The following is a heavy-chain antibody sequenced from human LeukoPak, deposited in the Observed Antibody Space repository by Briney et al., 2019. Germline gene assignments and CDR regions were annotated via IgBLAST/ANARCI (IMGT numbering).Heavy chain of an antibody. Sequence: GGSLRLSCVVSGFTLSSRWMMWVRQAPGKGLEWMTNMNRDGSEKNYVDSVKGRFTITRDNAENSLYLQMNSLKVEDTAIYYCATYDSWSGYNIAYWGQGTLVTVSS. D-gene: IGHD3-3*01. V-gene: IGHV3-7*03. CDR3: ATYDSWSGYNIAY. CDR2: MNRDGSEK. J-gene: IGHJ4*02. CDR1: GFTLSSRW.